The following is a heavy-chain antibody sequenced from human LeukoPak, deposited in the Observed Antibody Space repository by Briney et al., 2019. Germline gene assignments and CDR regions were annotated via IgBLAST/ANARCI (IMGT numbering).Heavy chain of an antibody. CDR2: IYYSGST. CDR3: ARVYCSSTSCYRSYYYYYGMDV. Sequence: SETLSLTCTVSGGSISSYYWTWIRQPPGKGLEWIGYIYYSGSTNYNPSLESRVTISVDTSKNQFSLKLSSVTAADTAVYYCARVYCSSTSCYRSYYYYYGMDVWGQGTTVTVSS. CDR1: GGSISSYY. D-gene: IGHD2-2*02. V-gene: IGHV4-59*12. J-gene: IGHJ6*02.